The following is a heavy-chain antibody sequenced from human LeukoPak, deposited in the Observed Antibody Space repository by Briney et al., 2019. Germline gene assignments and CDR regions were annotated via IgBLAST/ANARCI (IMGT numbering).Heavy chain of an antibody. D-gene: IGHD6-13*01. CDR2: IKRDGSDK. CDR1: GFTFNNYW. Sequence: GGSLRLSCAASGFTFNNYWMSWVRQAPGKGLEWLANIKRDGSDKYYVGSVEGRFTISRDNAKNSLYLQMSSLRAEDTAVYYCATVRYSSSWYGDLDYWGQGTLVTVSS. CDR3: ATVRYSSSWYGDLDY. J-gene: IGHJ4*02. V-gene: IGHV3-7*01.